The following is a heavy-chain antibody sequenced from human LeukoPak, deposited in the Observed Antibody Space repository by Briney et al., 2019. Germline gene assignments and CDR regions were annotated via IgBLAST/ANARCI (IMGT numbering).Heavy chain of an antibody. CDR1: GFTFSSYS. CDR2: ISSSSSYI. Sequence: GGSLRLSCAASGFTFSSYSMNWVRQAPGKGLEWVSSISSSSSYIYYADSVKGRFTISRDNAKNSLYLQMNSLRAEDTAVYYCASDTYYYGSGSYRDYWGQGTLVTVSS. D-gene: IGHD3-10*01. CDR3: ASDTYYYGSGSYRDY. J-gene: IGHJ4*02. V-gene: IGHV3-21*01.